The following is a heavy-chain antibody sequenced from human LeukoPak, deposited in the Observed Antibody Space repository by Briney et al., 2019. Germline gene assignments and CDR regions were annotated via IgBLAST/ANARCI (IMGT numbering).Heavy chain of an antibody. CDR1: GFTFSNYA. D-gene: IGHD2-15*01. CDR2: ISYDVNNK. Sequence: GGSLRLSCAASGFTFSNYAMYWVRQAPGKGLEWVAVISYDVNNKYYADSVKGRFTISRDNSKNTLYLQMNSLRAEDTAVYYCAKDVGTWSLVVVVAAIGYWGQGTLVTVSS. J-gene: IGHJ4*02. V-gene: IGHV3-30-3*01. CDR3: AKDVGTWSLVVVVAAIGY.